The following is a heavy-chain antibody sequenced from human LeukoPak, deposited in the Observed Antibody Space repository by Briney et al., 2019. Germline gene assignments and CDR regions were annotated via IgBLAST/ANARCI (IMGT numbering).Heavy chain of an antibody. Sequence: QPGGSLRLSCAASGFTFSSYAMTWVRQAPGKGLEWVSTITGSGGSTYYADSVKGRFTISRDNSKNTLYLQMNSLRAEDTAVYYCASSIASDSYYYGMDVWGQGTTVTVSS. D-gene: IGHD6-6*01. V-gene: IGHV3-23*01. J-gene: IGHJ6*02. CDR2: ITGSGGST. CDR1: GFTFSSYA. CDR3: ASSIASDSYYYGMDV.